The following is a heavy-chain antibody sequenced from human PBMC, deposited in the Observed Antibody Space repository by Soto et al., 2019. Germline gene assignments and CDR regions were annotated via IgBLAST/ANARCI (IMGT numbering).Heavy chain of an antibody. CDR2: IYPGDSDT. CDR1: GYSFTSYW. CDR3: ASVNHYGQTYYYYGMDV. Sequence: PGESLKISCKGSGYSFTSYWIGWVRQMPGKGLEWMGIIYPGDSDTRYSPSFQGQVTISADKSISTAYLQWSSLKASDTAMYYCASVNHYGQTYYYYGMDVWGQGTTVTVSS. V-gene: IGHV5-51*01. D-gene: IGHD4-17*01. J-gene: IGHJ6*02.